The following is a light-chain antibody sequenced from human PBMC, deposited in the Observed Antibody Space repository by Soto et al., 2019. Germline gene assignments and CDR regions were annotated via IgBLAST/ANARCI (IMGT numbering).Light chain of an antibody. CDR3: QQYVNCPIT. Sequence: EIVLTQSPGTLSLSPGERATLSCRASQSVSSSYLAWYQQKPGQAPRLLIYGASSRATGIPDRFSGSGSGTDFTLTISSLQPEDFAVYYCQQYVNCPITFGQGTRLEIK. J-gene: IGKJ5*01. V-gene: IGKV3-20*01. CDR1: QSVSSSY. CDR2: GAS.